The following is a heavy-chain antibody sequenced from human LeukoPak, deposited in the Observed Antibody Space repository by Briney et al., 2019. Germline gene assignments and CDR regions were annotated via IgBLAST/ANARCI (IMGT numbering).Heavy chain of an antibody. V-gene: IGHV4-59*01. Sequence: SETLSLTCTVSGDSISNYYWSWIRQPPGKRLEWIGFIYYSGSTNYNPSLKGRVTISVDTSKNQFSLKLTSVTAADTAVYYCARGGGTYYNVDYWGQGTLVTVSS. CDR3: ARGGGTYYNVDY. CDR2: IYYSGST. J-gene: IGHJ4*02. CDR1: GDSISNYY. D-gene: IGHD1-26*01.